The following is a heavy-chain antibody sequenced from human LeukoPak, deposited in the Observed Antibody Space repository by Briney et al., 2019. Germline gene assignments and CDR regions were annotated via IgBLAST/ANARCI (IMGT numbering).Heavy chain of an antibody. Sequence: PGGSLRLSCAASGFTFSSYSMNWVRQAPGKGLEWVSSISSSSSYIYYADSVKGRFTISRDNAKNSLYLQMNSLRAEDTAVYYCARDHKRYKTPRWHYYDSSGYYPPPDYWGQGTLVTVSS. CDR1: GFTFSSYS. CDR3: ARDHKRYKTPRWHYYDSSGYYPPPDY. J-gene: IGHJ4*02. D-gene: IGHD3-22*01. CDR2: ISSSSSYI. V-gene: IGHV3-21*01.